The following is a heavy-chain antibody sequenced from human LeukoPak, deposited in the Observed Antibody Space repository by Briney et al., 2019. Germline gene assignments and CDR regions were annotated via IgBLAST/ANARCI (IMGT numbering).Heavy chain of an antibody. Sequence: ASVKVSCKASGYTFTGYYMHWVRQAPGQGVEWMGWINPNSGGTNYAQKFQGRVTMTRDTSISTAYMDLSRLRSDDTAVYYCARVEFLVSSWYYFDYWGQGTLVTVSS. D-gene: IGHD6-13*01. CDR3: ARVEFLVSSWYYFDY. CDR1: GYTFTGYY. CDR2: INPNSGGT. V-gene: IGHV1-2*02. J-gene: IGHJ4*02.